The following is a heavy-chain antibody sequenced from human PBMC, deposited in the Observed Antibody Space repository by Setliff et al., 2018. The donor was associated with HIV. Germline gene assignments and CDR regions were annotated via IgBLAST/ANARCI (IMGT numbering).Heavy chain of an antibody. CDR3: ARDRSGSSFFVY. V-gene: IGHV1-18*01. D-gene: IGHD1-26*01. J-gene: IGHJ4*02. CDR2: ISTYNGNT. CDR1: GYTFTSYG. Sequence: ASVKVSCKASGYTFTSYGISWVRQAPGQGLEWMGWISTYNGNTSYAQKFRGRVNMTRDTSTNTAYMDLMSLTSDDTAMYYCARDRSGSSFFVYWGQGTLVTVSS.